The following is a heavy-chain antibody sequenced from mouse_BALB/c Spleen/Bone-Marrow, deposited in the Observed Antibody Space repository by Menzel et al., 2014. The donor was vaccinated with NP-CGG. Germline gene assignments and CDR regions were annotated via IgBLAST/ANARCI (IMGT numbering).Heavy chain of an antibody. V-gene: IGHV1-67*01. CDR3: ARNFYGSSYFDY. Sequence: VKLQESGPELVRPGVSVKLSCKGSGYTFTAYAMHWVKQSHAKSLEWIGLISTYSGNTHYNQNFKGKATMTVDKSSSTAYMELARLTSEDSAIYYCARNFYGSSYFDYRGQGTTLTVSS. D-gene: IGHD1-1*01. CDR1: GYTFTAYA. CDR2: ISTYSGNT. J-gene: IGHJ2*01.